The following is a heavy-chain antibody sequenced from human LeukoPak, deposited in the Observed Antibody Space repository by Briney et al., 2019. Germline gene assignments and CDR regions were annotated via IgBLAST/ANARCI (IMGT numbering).Heavy chain of an antibody. CDR3: ARDRNTDFWSGYYTNYFDY. CDR1: GFTFSSYA. CDR2: ISYDGSNK. Sequence: PGGSLRLSCAASGFTFSSYAMHWVRQAPGKGLEWVAVISYDGSNKYYADSVKGRFTISRDNSKNTLYLQMSSLRAEDTAVYYCARDRNTDFWSGYYTNYFDYWGQGTLVIVSS. D-gene: IGHD3-3*01. J-gene: IGHJ4*02. V-gene: IGHV3-30*04.